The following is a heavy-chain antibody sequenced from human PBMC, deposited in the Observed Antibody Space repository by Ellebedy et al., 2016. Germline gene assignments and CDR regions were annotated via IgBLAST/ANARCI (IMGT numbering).Heavy chain of an antibody. V-gene: IGHV1-8*01. CDR3: ARPSPFYEPYSAFDY. D-gene: IGHD3-16*01. CDR2: MNPNSGNT. CDR1: RYTFTSFD. Sequence: ASVKVSXKISRYTFTSFDINWVRQATGQGLEWLGWMNPNSGNTGYAQKFQGRVTMTRDTSIRTAYMELSNLRSEDTAVYYCARPSPFYEPYSAFDYWGQGTLVTVSS. J-gene: IGHJ4*02.